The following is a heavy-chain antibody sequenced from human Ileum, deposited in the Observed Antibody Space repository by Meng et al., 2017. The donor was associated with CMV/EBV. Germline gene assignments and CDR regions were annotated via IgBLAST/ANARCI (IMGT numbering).Heavy chain of an antibody. CDR2: IFFSGTT. J-gene: IGHJ5*02. CDR1: GASISSGDYY. CDR3: ARDRFDP. Sequence: QWQLQESGSGLVKPYKTLSLSCTVSGASISSGDYYWSWIRQPPGKGLEWIGYIFFSGTTNYNPSLKSRVTMSVDTSKNQFSLKLTSVTAADTAVYFCARDRFDPWGQGALVTVSS. V-gene: IGHV4-61*08.